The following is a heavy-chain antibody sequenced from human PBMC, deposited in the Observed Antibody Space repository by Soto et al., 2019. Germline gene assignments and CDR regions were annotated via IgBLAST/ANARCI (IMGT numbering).Heavy chain of an antibody. D-gene: IGHD3-10*01. Sequence: QVQLVQSGAEVNQPGSSVKVSCKASGGTFNNYAISWVRQAPGKGLEWVGGIIPIFGTANYAQKVQGRVTITADKSTSTAYMELRSLRSEDTAVYYGARVSGPTYYYYSGMDVWGQGTTVTVSS. J-gene: IGHJ6*02. V-gene: IGHV1-69*06. CDR3: ARVSGPTYYYYSGMDV. CDR2: IIPIFGTA. CDR1: GGTFNNYA.